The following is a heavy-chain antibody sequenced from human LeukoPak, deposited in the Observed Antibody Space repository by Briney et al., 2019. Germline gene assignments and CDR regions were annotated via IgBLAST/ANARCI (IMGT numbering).Heavy chain of an antibody. Sequence: GGSLRLSCAASGFTVSSNYMSWVRQAPGKGLEWVSAISGSGGSTYYADSVKGRFTISRDNSKNTLYLQMNSLRAEDTAVYYCARASGIAVADYWGQGTLVTVSS. CDR3: ARASGIAVADY. CDR2: ISGSGGST. D-gene: IGHD6-19*01. J-gene: IGHJ4*02. CDR1: GFTVSSNY. V-gene: IGHV3-53*05.